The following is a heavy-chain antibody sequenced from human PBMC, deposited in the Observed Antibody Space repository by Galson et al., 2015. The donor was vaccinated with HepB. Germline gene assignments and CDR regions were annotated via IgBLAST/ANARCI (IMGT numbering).Heavy chain of an antibody. D-gene: IGHD3-22*01. Sequence: PALVKPTQTLTLTCTFSGFSLSTSGVGVGWIRQPPGKALEWLALIYWDDDKRYNPSLKSRLTITKDTSKNQVVLTMTNMDPVDTATYYCARLTPMIVVNYWGQGTLVTVSS. CDR2: IYWDDDK. V-gene: IGHV2-5*02. CDR3: ARLTPMIVVNY. J-gene: IGHJ4*02. CDR1: GFSLSTSGVG.